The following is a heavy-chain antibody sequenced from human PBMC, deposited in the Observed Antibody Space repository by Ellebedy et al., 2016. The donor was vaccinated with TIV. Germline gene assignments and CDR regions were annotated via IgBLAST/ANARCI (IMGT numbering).Heavy chain of an antibody. Sequence: SQTLSLTCAISGDSVPSNTAAWNWIRQSPSRCLEWLGRTYYRSNWYNDYAVSVKGRITVNPDTSKNQFSLQLNSVTPEDTAVYYCARNGALAGDGEVDVWGQGTTVTVSS. CDR1: GDSVPSNTAA. CDR2: TYYRSNWYN. J-gene: IGHJ6*02. D-gene: IGHD3-10*01. V-gene: IGHV6-1*01. CDR3: ARNGALAGDGEVDV.